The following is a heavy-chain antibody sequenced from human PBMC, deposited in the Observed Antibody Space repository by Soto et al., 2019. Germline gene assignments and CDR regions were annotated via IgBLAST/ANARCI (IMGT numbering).Heavy chain of an antibody. D-gene: IGHD1-26*01. CDR1: GGSISSGGYY. J-gene: IGHJ5*02. CDR2: IYYSGST. Sequence: QVQLQESGPGLVKPSQTLSLTCTVSGGSISSGGYYWSWIRQHPGKGLEWIGYIYYSGSTYYNPSLKSRVTISVDTSKNQFSLKLSSVTAADTAVYYCARIEGEEWGTSANWFDPWGQGTLVTVSS. V-gene: IGHV4-31*03. CDR3: ARIEGEEWGTSANWFDP.